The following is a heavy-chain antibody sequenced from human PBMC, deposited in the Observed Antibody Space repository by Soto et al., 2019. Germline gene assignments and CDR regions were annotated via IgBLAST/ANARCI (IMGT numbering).Heavy chain of an antibody. D-gene: IGHD3-3*01. CDR2: IVVGSGNT. CDR3: AAGVPYYDFWSGPPPLKQNYYYYYMDV. Sequence: GASVKVSCKASGFTFASSAMQWGRQARGQRLEWIGWIVVGSGNTNYAQKFQERVTITRDMSTSTAYMELSSLRSEDTAVYYCAAGVPYYDFWSGPPPLKQNYYYYYMDVWGKGTTVTVSS. V-gene: IGHV1-58*02. J-gene: IGHJ6*03. CDR1: GFTFASSA.